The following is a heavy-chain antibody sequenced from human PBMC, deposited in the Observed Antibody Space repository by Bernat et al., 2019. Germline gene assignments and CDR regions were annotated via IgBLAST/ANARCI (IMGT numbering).Heavy chain of an antibody. CDR1: GYTFASYA. CDR3: ARDQRDSHYYDSSGEFDY. D-gene: IGHD3-22*01. J-gene: IGHJ4*02. Sequence: QVQLVQSGAEVKKPGASVKVSCKASGYTFASYAISWVRQAPGQGLEWMGWISAYNGNTNYSQNLQGRLTMTTDTSTSTAYMELRSLRSDDTAVYYCARDQRDSHYYDSSGEFDYWGQGTLVTVSS. V-gene: IGHV1-18*01. CDR2: ISAYNGNT.